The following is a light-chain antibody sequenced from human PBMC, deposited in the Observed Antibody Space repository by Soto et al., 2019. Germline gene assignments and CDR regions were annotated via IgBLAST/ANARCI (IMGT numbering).Light chain of an antibody. CDR1: QSVSSSF. V-gene: IGKV3-20*01. CDR3: QQYGSTPET. J-gene: IGKJ1*01. Sequence: EIVLTQSPGTLSLSPGERATLSCRASQSVSSSFLAWYQQKPGQAPRLLMYVASSRATGIPARFSGSGSGTDFSLTISRLEPEDFAVYYCQQYGSTPETFGPGTKVEMK. CDR2: VAS.